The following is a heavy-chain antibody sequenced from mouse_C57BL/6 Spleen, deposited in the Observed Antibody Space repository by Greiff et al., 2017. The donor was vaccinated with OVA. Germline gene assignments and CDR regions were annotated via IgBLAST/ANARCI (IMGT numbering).Heavy chain of an antibody. CDR1: GFSLTSYA. Sequence: VKLVESGPGLVAPSQSLSITCTVSGFSLTSYAISWVRQPPGKGLEWLGVIWTGGGTNYNSALKSRLSISKDNSKSQVFLKMNSLQTDDTARYYCARGITTRYYYAMDYWGQGTSVTVSS. V-gene: IGHV2-9-1*01. CDR3: ARGITTRYYYAMDY. CDR2: IWTGGGT. D-gene: IGHD2-4*01. J-gene: IGHJ4*01.